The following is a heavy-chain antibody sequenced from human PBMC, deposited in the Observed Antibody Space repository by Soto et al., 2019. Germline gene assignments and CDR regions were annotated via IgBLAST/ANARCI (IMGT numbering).Heavy chain of an antibody. J-gene: IGHJ5*02. CDR2: IYYSGST. Sequence: SETLSLTCTVSVGSISSYYWSWIRQPPGKGLEWIGYIYYSGSTNYNPSLKSRVTISVDTSKNQFSLKLSSVTAADTAVYYCATLAVAGNWFDPWGQGTLVTVSS. CDR3: ATLAVAGNWFDP. D-gene: IGHD6-19*01. V-gene: IGHV4-59*01. CDR1: VGSISSYY.